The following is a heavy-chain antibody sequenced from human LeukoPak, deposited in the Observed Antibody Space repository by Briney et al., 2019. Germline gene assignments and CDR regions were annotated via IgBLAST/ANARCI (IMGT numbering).Heavy chain of an antibody. CDR3: ARDPSTVWFGDFDY. CDR1: GFTFSNYW. D-gene: IGHD3-10*01. Sequence: GGSLRLSCEASGFTFSNYWMSWVRQAPGKGLEWVANIKQDGSEKNYVDSVKGRFTISRDNAKNSLYLQMNSLRAEDTAVYYCARDPSTVWFGDFDYWGQGTLVTVSS. V-gene: IGHV3-7*01. CDR2: IKQDGSEK. J-gene: IGHJ4*02.